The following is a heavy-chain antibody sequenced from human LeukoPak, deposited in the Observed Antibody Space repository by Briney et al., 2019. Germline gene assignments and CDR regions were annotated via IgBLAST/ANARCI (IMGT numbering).Heavy chain of an antibody. CDR1: GFTFSDYY. V-gene: IGHV3-11*05. CDR2: ISSSSSST. D-gene: IGHD3-10*01. CDR3: ARVPGKYAFDI. Sequence: GGSLRLSCAASGFTFSDYYMSWIRQAPGKGLEWVAYISSSSSSTNYADSVKGRFTISRDKAKNSLYLQMNSLRAEDTAVYYCARVPGKYAFDIWGQGTMVTVSA. J-gene: IGHJ3*02.